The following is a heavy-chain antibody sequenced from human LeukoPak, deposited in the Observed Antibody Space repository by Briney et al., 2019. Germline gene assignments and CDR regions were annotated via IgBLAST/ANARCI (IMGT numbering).Heavy chain of an antibody. Sequence: PSETLSLTCAVYGGSFSGHFWTWIRQPPGKGLEWIGEINHSGNTNYNPSLKTRVIISVDTSKNQFSLKLSSVTAADTAVYYCARDRDYYYYYMDVWGKGTTVTVSS. J-gene: IGHJ6*03. CDR1: GGSFSGHF. CDR3: ARDRDYYYYYMDV. D-gene: IGHD3-10*01. CDR2: INHSGNT. V-gene: IGHV4-34*01.